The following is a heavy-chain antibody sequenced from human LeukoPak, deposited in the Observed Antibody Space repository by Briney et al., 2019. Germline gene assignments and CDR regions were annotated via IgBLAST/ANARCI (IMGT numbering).Heavy chain of an antibody. CDR1: GGSISRYY. D-gene: IGHD1-26*01. CDR3: ARHESAVGALFY. V-gene: IGHV4-59*08. J-gene: IGHJ4*02. CDR2: IYSAGST. Sequence: PSETLSLTCTVSGGSISRYYWSWIRQPPGKGLEWIGYIYSAGSTISNPSRKSRIAISVDTSRDEFSLRLTSVTAADTAVYYCARHESAVGALFYWGQGSLVTVSS.